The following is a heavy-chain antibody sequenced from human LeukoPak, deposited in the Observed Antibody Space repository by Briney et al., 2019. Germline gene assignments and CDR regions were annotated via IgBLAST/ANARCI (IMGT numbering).Heavy chain of an antibody. CDR1: GFTFSNYW. CDR3: AREGMVATFDY. J-gene: IGHJ4*02. D-gene: IGHD5-12*01. CDR2: INQNEREI. V-gene: IGHV3-7*01. Sequence: GSLRLSCAASGFTFSNYWMSWIRQAPGKGLEWVANINQNEREIYYADSVKGRFTISRDKAKNSPYLQMNSLRAEDTAIYYCAREGMVATFDYWGQGTLVTVSS.